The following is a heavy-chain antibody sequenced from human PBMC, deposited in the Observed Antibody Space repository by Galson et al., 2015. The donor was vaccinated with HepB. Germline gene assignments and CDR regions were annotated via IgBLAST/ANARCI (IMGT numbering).Heavy chain of an antibody. CDR1: GLTFSSYA. J-gene: IGHJ4*02. V-gene: IGHV3-30*04. Sequence: SLRLSCAASGLTFSSYAMHWVRQAPGKGLEWVAVISYDGSNKYYADSVKGRFTISRDNSKNTLYLQMNSLRAEDTAVYYCARDLSVVVTATDSGFDYWGQGTLVTVSS. CDR2: ISYDGSNK. D-gene: IGHD2-21*02. CDR3: ARDLSVVVTATDSGFDY.